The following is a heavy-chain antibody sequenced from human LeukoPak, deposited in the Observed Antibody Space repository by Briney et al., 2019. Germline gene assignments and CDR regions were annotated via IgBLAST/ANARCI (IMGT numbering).Heavy chain of an antibody. V-gene: IGHV3-33*08. D-gene: IGHD3-16*01. J-gene: IGHJ4*02. CDR2: IRYDGSNK. Sequence: GGSLRLSYAASGFTVSSNYMSWVRQAPGKGLEWVAFIRYDGSNKYYADSVKGRFTISRDNSKNTLYLQMNSLRAEDTAVYYCARNPRLIWDLYFDYWGQGTLVTVSS. CDR1: GFTVSSNY. CDR3: ARNPRLIWDLYFDY.